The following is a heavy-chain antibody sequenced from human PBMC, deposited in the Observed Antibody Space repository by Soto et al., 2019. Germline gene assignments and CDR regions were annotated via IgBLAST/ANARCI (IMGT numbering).Heavy chain of an antibody. Sequence: QVQLQESGPGLVKPSQTLALTCTVSGDSITSDNYYSTWIRHRPGGGLEWIGHVFYSGTTFSNPSLKSRLTISLDTSESQFSLRLNSVTAADTAVYYCARGLTFLTWFAPWGQGTLVTVSS. V-gene: IGHV4-30-4*01. D-gene: IGHD7-27*01. CDR3: ARGLTFLTWFAP. CDR2: VFYSGTT. J-gene: IGHJ5*02. CDR1: GDSITSDNYY.